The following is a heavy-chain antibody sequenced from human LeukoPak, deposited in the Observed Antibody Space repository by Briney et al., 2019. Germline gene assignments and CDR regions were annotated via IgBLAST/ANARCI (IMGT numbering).Heavy chain of an antibody. D-gene: IGHD3-9*01. CDR2: INHSGST. CDR1: GGSFSNYY. V-gene: IGHV4-34*01. Sequence: PSETLSLTCGVYGGSFSNYYWSWIRQPPGKGLEWIGEINHSGSTKYNPSLKSPVTISVDTSKNHFSLKLSSVTAADTAVYYYARGLPLSPDYDILTGYYNFAYWGQGTLVTVSS. CDR3: ARGLPLSPDYDILTGYYNFAY. J-gene: IGHJ4*02.